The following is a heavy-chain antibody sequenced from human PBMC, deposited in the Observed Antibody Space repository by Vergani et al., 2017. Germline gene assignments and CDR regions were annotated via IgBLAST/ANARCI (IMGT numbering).Heavy chain of an antibody. V-gene: IGHV4-31*03. CDR2: IYYSGST. CDR3: ARDQRRDAFDI. J-gene: IGHJ3*02. Sequence: QVQLQESGPGLVKPSQTLSLTCTVSGGSISSGCYYWSWIRQPPGKGLEWIGYIYYSGSTYYNPSLKRRVTISVDTSKNQFSLKLSSVTAADTAVYYCARDQRRDAFDIWGQGTMVTVSS. CDR1: GGSISSGCYY.